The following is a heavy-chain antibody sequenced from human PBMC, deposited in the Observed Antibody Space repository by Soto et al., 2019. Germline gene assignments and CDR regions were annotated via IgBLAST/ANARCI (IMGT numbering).Heavy chain of an antibody. D-gene: IGHD3-3*01. J-gene: IGHJ4*02. V-gene: IGHV3-30*18. CDR1: GFTFGSSA. Sequence: QVLLVESGGGVVQPGGSLRLSCDTGGFTFGSSAMHWVRQAPGKGLEWLAVVSFDGKKTHYIDSVKGRFTIPRDNSQHTLFLQMNSLRPEHTAVYYSANLRLESYSAFWGGYPLWVRGTLVRVSS. CDR3: ANLRLESYSAFWGGYPL. CDR2: VSFDGKKT.